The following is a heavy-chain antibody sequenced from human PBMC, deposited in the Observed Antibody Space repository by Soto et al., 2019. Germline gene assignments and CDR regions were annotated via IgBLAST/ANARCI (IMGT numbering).Heavy chain of an antibody. CDR2: ISDSGDRT. J-gene: IGHJ3*01. D-gene: IGHD3-16*02. CDR3: AKDRGIIVKAGDAFDV. Sequence: GGSLRLSCASAGFTLSMSAVNWVRQAPGKGLEWVSYISDSGDRTYYADSVKGRFTISRDRSKNTVSLQMDSLRAEDTAVYYCAKDRGIIVKAGDAFDVWGQGTKVTV. V-gene: IGHV3-23*01. CDR1: GFTLSMSA.